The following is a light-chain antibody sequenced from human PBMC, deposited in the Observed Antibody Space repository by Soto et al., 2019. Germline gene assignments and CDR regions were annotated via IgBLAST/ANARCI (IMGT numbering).Light chain of an antibody. CDR1: QSVSSSY. J-gene: IGKJ1*01. V-gene: IGKV3-20*01. CDR2: GAS. Sequence: EVVLTQSPVTLSFSPGEIATLSCSSSQSVSSSYLAWYQQKPGQAPRLLIYGASSRATGIPDRFSGSGSGTDFTLTISRLEPEDFAVYYCQQYGSSPITFGQGTKVDIK. CDR3: QQYGSSPIT.